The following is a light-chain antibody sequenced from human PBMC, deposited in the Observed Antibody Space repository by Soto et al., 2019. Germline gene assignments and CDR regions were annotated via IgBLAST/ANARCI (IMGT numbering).Light chain of an antibody. J-gene: IGLJ2*01. V-gene: IGLV2-8*01. CDR3: SSYAVSNSLV. CDR1: SSDVGGYNY. Sequence: QSVLTQPPSASGSPGQSVTISCTGSSSDVGGYNYVSWYQHHPGKAPKLMIYEVNKRPSGVPDRFSGSKSGNTASLTVSGLQAEDEADYYCSSYAVSNSLVFGGGTKVTVL. CDR2: EVN.